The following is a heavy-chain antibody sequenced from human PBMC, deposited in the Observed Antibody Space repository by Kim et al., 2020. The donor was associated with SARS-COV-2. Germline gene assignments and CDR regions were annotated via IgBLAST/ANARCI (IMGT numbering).Heavy chain of an antibody. CDR3: ARHSRHCSGGSCYPLDY. V-gene: IGHV4-39*01. CDR1: GGSISSSSYY. CDR2: IYYSGST. D-gene: IGHD2-15*01. J-gene: IGHJ4*02. Sequence: SETLSLTCTVSGGSISSSSYYWGWIRQPPGKGLEWIGSIYYSGSTYYNPSLKSRVTISVDTSKNQFSLKLSSVTAADTAVYYCARHSRHCSGGSCYPLDYWGQGTLVTVSS.